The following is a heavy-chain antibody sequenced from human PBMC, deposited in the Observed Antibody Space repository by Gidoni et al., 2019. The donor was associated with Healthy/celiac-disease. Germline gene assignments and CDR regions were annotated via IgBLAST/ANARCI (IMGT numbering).Heavy chain of an antibody. CDR3: AKTVLYYDILTGYSNLNWFDP. V-gene: IGHV4-59*01. J-gene: IGHJ5*02. CDR2: IYYSGST. D-gene: IGHD3-9*01. CDR1: GGSISNYY. Sequence: QVQLQESGPGLVTPSETLSLTCTASGGSISNYYWSWIRQPPGKGLEWIGYIYYSGSTNYNPSLKSRVTLSVDTSKNQFSLKLSSVTAADTAVYYCAKTVLYYDILTGYSNLNWFDPWGQGTLVTVSS.